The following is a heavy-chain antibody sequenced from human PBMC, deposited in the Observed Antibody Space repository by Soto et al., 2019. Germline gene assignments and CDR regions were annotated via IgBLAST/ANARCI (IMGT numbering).Heavy chain of an antibody. CDR2: ISSSSSTI. V-gene: IGHV3-48*01. Sequence: GGSLRLSCAASGFTFSSYSMNWVRQAPGKGLEWVSYISSSSSTIYYADSVKGRFTISRDNAKNSLYLQMNSLRAEDTAVYYCARAFTTLGYCSSTSCPNYYYYMDVWGKGTTVTVSS. CDR1: GFTFSSYS. CDR3: ARAFTTLGYCSSTSCPNYYYYMDV. J-gene: IGHJ6*03. D-gene: IGHD2-2*01.